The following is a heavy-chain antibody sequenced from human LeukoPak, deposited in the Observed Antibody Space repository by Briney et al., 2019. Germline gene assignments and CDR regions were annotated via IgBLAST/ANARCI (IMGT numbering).Heavy chain of an antibody. V-gene: IGHV4-39*07. D-gene: IGHD4-17*01. Sequence: PSETLSLTCTVSGGSISSSSYYWGWIRQPPGKGLEWIGSIYYSGSTYYNPSLKSRVTISVDTSKNQFSLKLSSVTAADTAVYYCARVDGDYAEADYWGQGTLVTVSS. CDR3: ARVDGDYAEADY. J-gene: IGHJ4*02. CDR2: IYYSGST. CDR1: GGSISSSSYY.